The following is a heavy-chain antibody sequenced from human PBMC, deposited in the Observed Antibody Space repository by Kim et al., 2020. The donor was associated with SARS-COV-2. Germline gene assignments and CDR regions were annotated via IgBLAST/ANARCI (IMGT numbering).Heavy chain of an antibody. J-gene: IGHJ3*02. CDR2: INPNSGGT. Sequence: ASVKVSCKASGYTFTGYYMHWVRQAPGQGLEWMGRINPNSGGTNYAQKFQGRVTMTRDTSISTAYMELSRLRSDDTAVYYCARDRGYYDSSGYIGNDAFDIWGQGTMVTVSS. D-gene: IGHD3-22*01. CDR1: GYTFTGYY. CDR3: ARDRGYYDSSGYIGNDAFDI. V-gene: IGHV1-2*06.